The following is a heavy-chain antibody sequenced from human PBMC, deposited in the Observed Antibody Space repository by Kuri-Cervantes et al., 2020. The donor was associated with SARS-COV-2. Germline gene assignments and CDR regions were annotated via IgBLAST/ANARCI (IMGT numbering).Heavy chain of an antibody. J-gene: IGHJ4*02. CDR1: GGSISSSSYY. Sequence: GSLRLSCTVSGGSISSSSYYWGWLRQPPGKGLEWIGSIYYSGSTYYNPSLKSRVTISVDTSKNQFSLKLSSVTAADTAVYYCARVRAKVGGNVDYWGQGTLVTVSS. D-gene: IGHD4-23*01. V-gene: IGHV4-39*07. CDR3: ARVRAKVGGNVDY. CDR2: IYYSGST.